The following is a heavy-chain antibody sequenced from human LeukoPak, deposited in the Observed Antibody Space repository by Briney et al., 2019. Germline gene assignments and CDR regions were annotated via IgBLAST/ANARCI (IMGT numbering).Heavy chain of an antibody. V-gene: IGHV3-23*01. CDR1: GFTLSSYA. D-gene: IGHD5-18*01. Sequence: GGSLRLSCAASGFTLSSYAMSWVRQAPGKGLEWVSAISGSGGGTYYADTVKGRFTISRDISKNTLYLQMNSLRAEDTAVYYCAKDLGYSYESYYYGMDVWGQGTTVTVSS. CDR3: AKDLGYSYESYYYGMDV. J-gene: IGHJ6*02. CDR2: ISGSGGGT.